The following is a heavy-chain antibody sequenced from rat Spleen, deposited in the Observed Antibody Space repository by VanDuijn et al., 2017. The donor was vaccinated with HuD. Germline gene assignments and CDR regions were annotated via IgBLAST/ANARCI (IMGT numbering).Heavy chain of an antibody. Sequence: EVQLVESGGGLVQPGRPMKVSCVATGFTFSHYYMAWVRQSPTKGLEWVSLISAGGFNTYYRDSVKGRFTISRDNAKSTLYLQMNSLRSEDTATYYCTREETLYWYFDFWGPGTMVTVSS. CDR3: TREETLYWYFDF. D-gene: IGHD3-4*01. J-gene: IGHJ1*01. CDR2: ISAGGFNT. CDR1: GFTFSHYY. V-gene: IGHV5-25*01.